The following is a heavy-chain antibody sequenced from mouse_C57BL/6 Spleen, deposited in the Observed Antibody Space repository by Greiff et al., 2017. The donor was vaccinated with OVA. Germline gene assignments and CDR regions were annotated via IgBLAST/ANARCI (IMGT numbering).Heavy chain of an antibody. D-gene: IGHD1-1*01. CDR3: ARSYGSSLRWYFDV. V-gene: IGHV5-9*01. CDR1: GFTFSSYT. CDR2: ISGGGGNT. Sequence: EVKLVESGGGLVKPGGSLKLSCAASGFTFSSYTMSWVRQTPEKRLEWVATISGGGGNTYYPDSVKGRFTISRDNAKNTLYLQMSSLRSEDTALYYCARSYGSSLRWYFDVWGTGTTVTVSS. J-gene: IGHJ1*03.